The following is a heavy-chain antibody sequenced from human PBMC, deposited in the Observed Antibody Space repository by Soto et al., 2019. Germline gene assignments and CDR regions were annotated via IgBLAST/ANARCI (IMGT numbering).Heavy chain of an antibody. CDR1: GGTFSSYA. Sequence: SVKVSCKASGGTFSSYAISWVRQAPGQGLEWMGGIIPIFGTANYAQKFQGRVTITADESTSTAYMELSSLRSEDTAVYYCARGRITIFGVVTPYYYYGMDVWGQGTTVTVSS. V-gene: IGHV1-69*13. CDR3: ARGRITIFGVVTPYYYYGMDV. J-gene: IGHJ6*02. CDR2: IIPIFGTA. D-gene: IGHD3-3*01.